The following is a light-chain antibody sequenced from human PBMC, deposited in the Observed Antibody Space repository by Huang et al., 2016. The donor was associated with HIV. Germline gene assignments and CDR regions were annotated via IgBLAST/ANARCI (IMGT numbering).Light chain of an antibody. J-gene: IGKJ4*01. CDR2: AAS. Sequence: DIQMTQSPSSLSAPVGDRVTITCRASQGISNSLAWYQQKPGRAPKLLVYAASRLGSGVPSRFRGRGSGTDYTLTISRLQPEDFATYYCQQYFTSPPLTFGGGTKVEIK. CDR1: QGISNS. V-gene: IGKV1-NL1*01. CDR3: QQYFTSPPLT.